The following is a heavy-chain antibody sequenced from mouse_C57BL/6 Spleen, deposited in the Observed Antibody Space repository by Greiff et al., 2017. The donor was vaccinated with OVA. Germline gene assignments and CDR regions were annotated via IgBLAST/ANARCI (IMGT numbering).Heavy chain of an antibody. D-gene: IGHD3-2*02. CDR3: PKGVTAQSHYDY. V-gene: IGHV1-15*01. Sequence: QVQLKESGAELERPGASVTLSCKASGYTFTDYEMHWVKQTPVHGLEWIGAIDPETGGTAYNQKFKGKAILTADKSSSTAYMELRRLTSEDSAVYYSPKGVTAQSHYDYWGQGTTLTVSA. CDR2: IDPETGGT. CDR1: GYTFTDYE. J-gene: IGHJ2*01.